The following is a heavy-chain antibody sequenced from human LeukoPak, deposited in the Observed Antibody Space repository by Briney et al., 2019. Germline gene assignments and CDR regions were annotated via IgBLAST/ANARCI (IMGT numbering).Heavy chain of an antibody. CDR1: GYTFTSYG. CDR2: ISTYKGNT. CDR3: ARDSPLDSGYDSYFDY. J-gene: IGHJ4*02. V-gene: IGHV1-18*01. Sequence: ASVKVSCKASGYTFTSYGFNWVRQAPGQGLEWMGWISTYKGNTNYAQKLQGGVTMTTDTSTGTAYMELRSLRSDDTAVYYCARDSPLDSGYDSYFDYWGQGTLVTVSS. D-gene: IGHD5-12*01.